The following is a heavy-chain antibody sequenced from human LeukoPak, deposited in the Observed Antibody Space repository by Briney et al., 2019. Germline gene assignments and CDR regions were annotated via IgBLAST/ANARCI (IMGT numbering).Heavy chain of an antibody. J-gene: IGHJ6*02. CDR3: TKDYCGKFCSAV. Sequence: GFLRLSCAASGFTFDDYTMHWVRQAPGKGLEWVSLISWDGGSTYYADSVKGRFTISRDNSKNSLYLQMNSLRAEDTAKYYCTKDYCGKFCSAVWGQGTTVTVSS. V-gene: IGHV3-43*01. CDR2: ISWDGGST. CDR1: GFTFDDYT. D-gene: IGHD3-9*01.